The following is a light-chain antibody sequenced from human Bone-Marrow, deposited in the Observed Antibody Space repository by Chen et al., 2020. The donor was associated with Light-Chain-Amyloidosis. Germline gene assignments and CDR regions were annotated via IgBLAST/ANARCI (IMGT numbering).Light chain of an antibody. CDR2: STN. J-gene: IGLJ3*02. CDR3: VLYVGSGMWV. Sequence: QTVVTQEPSFSVSPGGTVTLTCGLRSGSVSTNYYPAWYQQTPGQDPRTLIYSTNTRSSGVPDRFSGSILGNKAALTITGAQADDESDYYCVLYVGSGMWVFGGGTKLTVL. CDR1: SGSVSTNYY. V-gene: IGLV8-61*01.